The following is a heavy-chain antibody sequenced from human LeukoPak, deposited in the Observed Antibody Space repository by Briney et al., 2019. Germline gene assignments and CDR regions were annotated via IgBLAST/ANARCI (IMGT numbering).Heavy chain of an antibody. J-gene: IGHJ4*02. D-gene: IGHD3-22*01. CDR3: ARYYYDSSDFDY. CDR2: ISGSGGST. CDR1: GFTFSSYA. Sequence: GGSLRLSCAASGFTFSSYAMSWVRQAPGKGLEWVSAISGSGGSTYYADSVKGRFTISRDNSKNTLYLQMNSLRAEDTAVYYCARYYYDSSDFDYWGQGTLVTVSS. V-gene: IGHV3-23*01.